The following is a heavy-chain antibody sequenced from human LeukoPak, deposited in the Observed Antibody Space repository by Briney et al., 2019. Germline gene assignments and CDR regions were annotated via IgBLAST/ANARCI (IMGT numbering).Heavy chain of an antibody. Sequence: SETLSLTCAVYGGSFSGYYWSWIRQPPGKGLEWVGEINHSGSTNYNPSLKSRVTISVDTSKNQFSLKLSSVTAADTAVYYCARAFQGYSYGPEDAFDIWGQGTMVTVSS. V-gene: IGHV4-34*01. CDR3: ARAFQGYSYGPEDAFDI. CDR1: GGSFSGYY. J-gene: IGHJ3*02. D-gene: IGHD5-18*01. CDR2: INHSGST.